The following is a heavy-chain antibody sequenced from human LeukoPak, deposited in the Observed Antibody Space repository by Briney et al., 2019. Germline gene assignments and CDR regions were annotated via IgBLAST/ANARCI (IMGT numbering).Heavy chain of an antibody. D-gene: IGHD3-9*01. CDR1: GFTFSSYG. CDR3: AKDRRYYDILTGSFDY. Sequence: PGGSLRLSCAASGFTFSSYGMHWVRQAPGKGLEWVAVISYDGSNKYYADSVKGRFTISRDNSKNTLYLQMNSLRAEDTAVYYCAKDRRYYDILTGSFDYWGQGTLVTVSS. CDR2: ISYDGSNK. V-gene: IGHV3-30*18. J-gene: IGHJ4*02.